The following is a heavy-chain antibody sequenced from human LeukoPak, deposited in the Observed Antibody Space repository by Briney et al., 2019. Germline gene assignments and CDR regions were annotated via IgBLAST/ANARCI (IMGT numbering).Heavy chain of an antibody. V-gene: IGHV4-31*03. CDR1: GGSISSGGYY. Sequence: SETLSLTCTVSGGSISSGGYYWSWIRQHPGKGLEWIGYIYYSGSTYYNPSLKSRVTISVDTSKSQFSLKLSSVTAADTAVYFCARDGHSATDAFDIWGQGTMVTVSS. CDR3: ARDGHSATDAFDI. D-gene: IGHD6-25*01. CDR2: IYYSGST. J-gene: IGHJ3*02.